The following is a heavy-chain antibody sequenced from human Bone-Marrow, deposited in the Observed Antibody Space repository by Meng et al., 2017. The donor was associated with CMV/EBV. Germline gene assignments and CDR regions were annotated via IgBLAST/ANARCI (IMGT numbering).Heavy chain of an antibody. V-gene: IGHV3-30-3*01. CDR1: GFTFSSYA. CDR2: ISYDGSNK. D-gene: IGHD3-3*01. J-gene: IGHJ6*01. Sequence: GESLKISCAASGFTFSSYAMHWVRQAPGKGLEWVAVISYDGSNKYYADSVKGRFTISRDNSKNTLYLQMNSLRAEDTAVYYCAKVAYELDYYYGMDVWGQGTTVTVSS. CDR3: AKVAYELDYYYGMDV.